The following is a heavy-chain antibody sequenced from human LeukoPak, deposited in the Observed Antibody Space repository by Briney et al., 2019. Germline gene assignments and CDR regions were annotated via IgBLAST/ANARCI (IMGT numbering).Heavy chain of an antibody. V-gene: IGHV3-30*02. CDR2: IRYDGSNK. CDR1: GFTFSSYG. CDR3: AKDLPRITMVRGGPTDAFDI. D-gene: IGHD3-10*01. J-gene: IGHJ3*02. Sequence: GGSLRLPCAASGFTFSSYGMHWVRQAPGKGLEWVAFIRYDGSNKYYADSVKGRFTISGDNSKNTLYLQMNSLRAEDTAVYYCAKDLPRITMVRGGPTDAFDIWGQGTMVTVSS.